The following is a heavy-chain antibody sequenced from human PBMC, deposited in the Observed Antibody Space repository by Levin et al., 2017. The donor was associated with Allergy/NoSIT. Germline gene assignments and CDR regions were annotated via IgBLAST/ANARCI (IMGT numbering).Heavy chain of an antibody. Sequence: SQTLSLTCTVSGGSISSYYWSWIRQPPGKGLEWIGYIYYSGSTNYNPSLKSRVTISVDTSKNQFSLKLSSVTAADTAVYYCARAQYDYVWGSDRFYFDYWGQGTLVTVSS. D-gene: IGHD3-16*02. CDR2: IYYSGST. CDR3: ARAQYDYVWGSDRFYFDY. CDR1: GGSISSYY. V-gene: IGHV4-59*08. J-gene: IGHJ4*02.